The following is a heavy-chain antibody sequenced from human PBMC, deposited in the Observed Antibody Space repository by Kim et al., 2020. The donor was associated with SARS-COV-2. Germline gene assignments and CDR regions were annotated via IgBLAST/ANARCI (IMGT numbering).Heavy chain of an antibody. V-gene: IGHV4-31*02. CDR3: ARGKYYDSSGYSDDAFDI. D-gene: IGHD3-22*01. J-gene: IGHJ3*02. Sequence: KSRGTISVDTSKNQFSLKLSSVTAADTAVYYCARGKYYDSSGYSDDAFDIWGQGTMVTVSS.